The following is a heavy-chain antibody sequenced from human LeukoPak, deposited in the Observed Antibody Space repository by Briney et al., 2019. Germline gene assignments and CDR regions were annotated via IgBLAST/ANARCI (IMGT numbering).Heavy chain of an antibody. CDR1: GYSFTGYW. Sequence: GESLKISCKGSGYSFTGYWIGWVRQMPGKGLEWMGIIYPGDSDTRYSPSFQGQVTISADKSISTAYLQWSSLKASDTAMYYCARPARRGFGDRPPHYYFDYWGQGTLVTVSS. CDR2: IYPGDSDT. J-gene: IGHJ4*02. V-gene: IGHV5-51*01. CDR3: ARPARRGFGDRPPHYYFDY. D-gene: IGHD3-10*01.